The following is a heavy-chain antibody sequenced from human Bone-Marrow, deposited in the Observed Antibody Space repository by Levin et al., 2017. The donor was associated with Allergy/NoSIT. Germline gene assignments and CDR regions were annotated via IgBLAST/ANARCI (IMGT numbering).Heavy chain of an antibody. V-gene: IGHV1-46*01. J-gene: IGHJ6*02. CDR3: ARVPHYYASGSYYDYGMDV. CDR1: GYTFSSYY. Sequence: ASVKVSCKASGYTFSSYYMHWVRQAPGQGLEWMGIINPTGGSTSYAQKLQGRVTLTRDTSTSTVYIELSSLRSEDTAVYYCARVPHYYASGSYYDYGMDVWGQGTTVTVSS. D-gene: IGHD3-10*01. CDR2: INPTGGST.